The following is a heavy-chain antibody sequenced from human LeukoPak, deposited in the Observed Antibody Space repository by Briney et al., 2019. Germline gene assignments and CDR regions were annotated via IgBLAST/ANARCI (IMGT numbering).Heavy chain of an antibody. V-gene: IGHV4-39*07. D-gene: IGHD4-23*01. CDR1: GGSISSSSYY. J-gene: IGHJ6*03. Sequence: SETLSLTCTVSGGSISSSSYYWGWIRQPPGKGLEWIGSIKYSGSTYYNPSLKSRVTISVDTSKNQFSLKLSSVTAADTAVYYCARGAHGGVPQPTYSFYYYYYYMDVWGKGTTVTVSS. CDR2: IKYSGST. CDR3: ARGAHGGVPQPTYSFYYYYYYMDV.